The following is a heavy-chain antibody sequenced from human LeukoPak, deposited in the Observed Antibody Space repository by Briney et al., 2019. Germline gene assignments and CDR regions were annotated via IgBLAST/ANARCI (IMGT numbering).Heavy chain of an antibody. CDR2: IKQAGSEK. Sequence: GGSLRLSCAAPGFTFSSSWMSWVRQAPGKGLEWVANIKQAGSEKYYVDSVKGRFTISRDNAKNSLYLQINSLRAEDTAVYFCARVVPPLYYFDYWGQGTLVTVSS. CDR1: GFTFSSSW. CDR3: ARVVPPLYYFDY. D-gene: IGHD3-10*01. V-gene: IGHV3-7*01. J-gene: IGHJ4*02.